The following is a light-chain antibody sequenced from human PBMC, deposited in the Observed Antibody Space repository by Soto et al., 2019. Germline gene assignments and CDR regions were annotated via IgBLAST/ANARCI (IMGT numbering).Light chain of an antibody. CDR2: GAS. CDR1: QSVSSSY. J-gene: IGKJ3*01. V-gene: IGKV3-20*01. Sequence: EIVLTQSPGTLSLSPGERATLSCRASQSVSSSYLAWYQQKPGQTLRLLSYGASSMATGIPDRFSGSGSGTDFTITISRLEPADFAVYYCHHYGNSPPFTFGPGTKVDIK. CDR3: HHYGNSPPFT.